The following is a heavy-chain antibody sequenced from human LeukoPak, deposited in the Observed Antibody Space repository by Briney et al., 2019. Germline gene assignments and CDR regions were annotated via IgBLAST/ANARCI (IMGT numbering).Heavy chain of an antibody. Sequence: ASVKVSCKASGYTFTGYYMHWVRQAPGQGLEWMGWINPNSGGTNYAQKFQGRVTMTRDTSISTAYMELSRLRSDDTAVYYRARGDIVVVVARYPDYWGQGTLVTVSS. CDR1: GYTFTGYY. V-gene: IGHV1-2*02. CDR2: INPNSGGT. J-gene: IGHJ4*02. D-gene: IGHD2-15*01. CDR3: ARGDIVVVVARYPDY.